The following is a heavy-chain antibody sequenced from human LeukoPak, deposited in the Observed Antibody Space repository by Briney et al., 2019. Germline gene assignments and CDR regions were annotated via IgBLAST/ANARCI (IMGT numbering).Heavy chain of an antibody. CDR3: AKDLKNDWTVDAFDI. CDR2: ISSSGDSA. J-gene: IGHJ3*02. CDR1: GFTFSSYA. Sequence: PGGSLRLSCAASGFTFSSYAMSWVRQAPGKGLEWVSVISSSGDSAYYADSVKGRFTISRDNSKNTLYLQMNSLRAEDTAVYYCAKDLKNDWTVDAFDIWGQGTMVTVSS. V-gene: IGHV3-23*01. D-gene: IGHD1-1*01.